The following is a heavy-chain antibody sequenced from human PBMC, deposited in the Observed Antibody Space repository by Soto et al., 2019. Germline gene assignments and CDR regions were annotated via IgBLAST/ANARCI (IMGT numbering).Heavy chain of an antibody. CDR1: GYTFSNYG. Sequence: ASVKVSCKTSGYTFSNYGITWVRQAPGQPLEWLGWISLYSDGTNYAQKFQGRVYMTTDTSTTAAYMELRSLRSDDTAVYYCARVVPGAEAWFGPWGQGALVTVSS. V-gene: IGHV1-18*01. J-gene: IGHJ5*02. CDR3: ARVVPGAEAWFGP. CDR2: ISLYSDGT. D-gene: IGHD2-2*01.